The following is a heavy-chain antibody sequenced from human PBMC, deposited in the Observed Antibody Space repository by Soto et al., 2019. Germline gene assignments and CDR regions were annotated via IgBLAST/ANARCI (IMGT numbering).Heavy chain of an antibody. CDR2: ISYDGSET. CDR3: AKPRLPPFY. Sequence: GGSLRLSCAASGFTFSNYAMHWVRQAPGKGLEWVAVISYDGSETIYADSVKGRFTISRDNSKNTLYLQMNSLRAEDTAVYYCAKPRLPPFYWGQGTLVTVSS. CDR1: GFTFSNYA. V-gene: IGHV3-30*18. J-gene: IGHJ4*02. D-gene: IGHD4-17*01.